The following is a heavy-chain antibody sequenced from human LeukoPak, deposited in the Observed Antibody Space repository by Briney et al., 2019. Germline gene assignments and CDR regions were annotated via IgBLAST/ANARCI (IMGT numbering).Heavy chain of an antibody. J-gene: IGHJ5*02. Sequence: GGSLRLSCVVSGFTFSSNCMSWVRQAPAEGLEWVGNIKEDESVKYYVHSVKGRFTISRDNAKNSLYLQMNSLRAEDTAVFYFARQSSGRFDPWGQGTPVTVSS. D-gene: IGHD1-26*01. CDR1: GFTFSSNC. CDR3: ARQSSGRFDP. CDR2: IKEDESVK. V-gene: IGHV3-7*02.